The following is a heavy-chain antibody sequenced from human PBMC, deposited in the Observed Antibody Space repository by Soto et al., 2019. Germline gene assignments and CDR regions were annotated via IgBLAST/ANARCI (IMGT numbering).Heavy chain of an antibody. CDR2: IYYSGST. D-gene: IGHD3-16*02. CDR3: ARHFPNDYVWGSYRNNWFDP. J-gene: IGHJ5*02. V-gene: IGHV4-61*01. CDR1: GGSVSSGSYY. Sequence: SETLSLTCTVSGGSVSSGSYYWSWIRQPPGKGLEWIGYIYYSGSTNYNPSLKSRVTISVDTSKNQFSLKLSSVTAADTAVYYCARHFPNDYVWGSYRNNWFDPWGQGTLVTVSS.